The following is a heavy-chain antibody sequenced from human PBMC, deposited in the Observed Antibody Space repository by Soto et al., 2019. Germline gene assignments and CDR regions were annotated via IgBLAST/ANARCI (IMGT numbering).Heavy chain of an antibody. V-gene: IGHV3-21*04. CDR1: GFTFSSYA. Sequence: GGSLRLSCAASGFTFSSYAIYWVRQAPGKGLEWVSTISNSGDTYYIDSVKGRFTISRDNAKNSLYLQINSLRAEDSAVYYCARDRYYYGMDVWGQGTTVTVSS. D-gene: IGHD3-9*01. CDR2: ISNSGDT. CDR3: ARDRYYYGMDV. J-gene: IGHJ6*02.